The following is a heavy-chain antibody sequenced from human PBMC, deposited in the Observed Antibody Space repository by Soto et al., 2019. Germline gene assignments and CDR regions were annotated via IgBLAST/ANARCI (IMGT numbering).Heavy chain of an antibody. CDR2: ISCYNGKT. CDR3: ARDAPPPELRFLEWHNYDYNGMDV. D-gene: IGHD3-3*01. V-gene: IGHV1-18*01. Sequence: ASVKVSCKTSGYSFTAYGISWVRQAPGQGLEWMGWISCYNGKTKYAQKVQGRVTMTTDTSTSTAYMEVRSLRSDDTAIYYCARDAPPPELRFLEWHNYDYNGMDVWGQGATVTVSS. CDR1: GYSFTAYG. J-gene: IGHJ6*02.